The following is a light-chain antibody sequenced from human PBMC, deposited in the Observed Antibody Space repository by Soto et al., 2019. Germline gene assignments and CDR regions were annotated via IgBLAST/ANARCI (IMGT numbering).Light chain of an antibody. CDR1: QGISSW. Sequence: DIQMTQSPSSVSASVGDRVTMTCRASQGISSWLVWYQQKPGKAPKLLIYAASSLQSGVPSRFSGSGSGTDFTLTISGLQPEDLATYYCQQANSFPWTFGQGTTV. CDR3: QQANSFPWT. V-gene: IGKV1-12*01. CDR2: AAS. J-gene: IGKJ1*01.